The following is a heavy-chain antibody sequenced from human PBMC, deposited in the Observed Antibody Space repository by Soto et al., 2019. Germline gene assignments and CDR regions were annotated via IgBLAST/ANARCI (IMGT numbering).Heavy chain of an antibody. Sequence: GGSLRLCCAASGVTFNSYAMSWVRQAPGKGLEWVSAISGSGGSTYYADSVKGRFTISRDNSKNTLYLQMNSLRAEDTAVYYCAKDPTTYYYDSSGYHWGQGTLVTVSS. D-gene: IGHD3-22*01. J-gene: IGHJ5*02. CDR1: GVTFNSYA. V-gene: IGHV3-23*01. CDR3: AKDPTTYYYDSSGYH. CDR2: ISGSGGST.